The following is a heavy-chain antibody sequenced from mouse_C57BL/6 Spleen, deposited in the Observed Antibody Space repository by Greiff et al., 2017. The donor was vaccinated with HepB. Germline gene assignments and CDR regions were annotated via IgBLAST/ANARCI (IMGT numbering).Heavy chain of an antibody. CDR2: FHPYNDDT. D-gene: IGHD1-1*01. CDR1: GYTFTTYP. Sequence: VNVVESGAELVKPGASVKMSCKASGYTFTTYPIEWMKQNHGKSLEWIGNFHPYNDDTKYNEKFKGKATLTVEKSSSTVYLELSRLTSDDSAVYYCARGIYYGSSYVPYFDYWGQGTTLTVSS. CDR3: ARGIYYGSSYVPYFDY. V-gene: IGHV1-47*01. J-gene: IGHJ2*01.